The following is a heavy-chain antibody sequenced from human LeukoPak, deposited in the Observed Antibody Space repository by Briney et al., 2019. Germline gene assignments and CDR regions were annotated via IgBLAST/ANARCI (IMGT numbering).Heavy chain of an antibody. CDR1: GGSISSGGYY. CDR3: ARGSSGWTDDY. J-gene: IGHJ4*02. V-gene: IGHV4-31*03. D-gene: IGHD3/OR15-3a*01. CDR2: IYYSGST. Sequence: MTSETLSLTCTVSGGSISSGGYYWSWIRQHPGKGLEWIGYIYYSGSTYYNPSLKSRVTISVDTSKNQFSLKLSSVTAADTAVYYCARGSSGWTDDYWGQGTLVTVSS.